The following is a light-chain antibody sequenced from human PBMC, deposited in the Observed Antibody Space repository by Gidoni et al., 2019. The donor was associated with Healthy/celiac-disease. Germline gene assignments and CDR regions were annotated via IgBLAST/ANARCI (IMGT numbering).Light chain of an antibody. CDR3: QQSYSTPSIT. CDR1: QSISSY. Sequence: DIQMTQSPSSLSESVGDRVTITCRASQSISSYLNWYQQKPGKAPKLLIYAASSLQSGVPSRFSGSVSGTDFTLTISSLQPEDFATYYCQQSYSTPSITFGQGTRLEIK. V-gene: IGKV1-39*01. J-gene: IGKJ5*01. CDR2: AAS.